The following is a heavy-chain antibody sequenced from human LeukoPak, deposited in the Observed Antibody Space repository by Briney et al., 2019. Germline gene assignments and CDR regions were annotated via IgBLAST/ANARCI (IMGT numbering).Heavy chain of an antibody. CDR2: IKQDGSEK. D-gene: IGHD3-3*01. CDR3: ARDNGRSLSITIFGRQANWFDP. J-gene: IGHJ5*02. V-gene: IGHV3-7*01. Sequence: PGGSLRLSCAASGFTFSSYWMSWVRQAPGKELEWVANIKQDGSEKYYVDSVKGRFTISRDNAKNSLYLQMNSLGAEDTAVYYCARDNGRSLSITIFGRQANWFDPWGQGTLVTVSS. CDR1: GFTFSSYW.